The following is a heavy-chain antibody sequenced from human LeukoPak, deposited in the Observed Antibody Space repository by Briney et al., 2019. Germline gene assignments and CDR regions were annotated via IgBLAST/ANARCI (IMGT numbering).Heavy chain of an antibody. J-gene: IGHJ4*02. CDR1: AFTFNTFG. D-gene: IGHD3-9*01. CDR3: AKDSDDILSY. V-gene: IGHV3-30*02. CDR2: MRFDGSII. Sequence: QPGGSLRLSCSASAFTFNTFGMHWVRQAPGKGLEWVAFMRFDGSIINYADSVKGRFTISRDTSKNTLYLQMNSLRVEDTAVYYCAKDSDDILSYWGRGTLVTVSS.